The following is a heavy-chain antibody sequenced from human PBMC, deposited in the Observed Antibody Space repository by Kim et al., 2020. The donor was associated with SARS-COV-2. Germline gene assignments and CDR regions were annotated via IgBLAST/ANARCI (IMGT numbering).Heavy chain of an antibody. J-gene: IGHJ6*02. V-gene: IGHV3-48*02. Sequence: KGRFTISRDNAKNSLYLQMNSLRDEDTAVYYCARDYYYYGSGRGYYGMDVWGQGTTVTVSS. CDR3: ARDYYYYGSGRGYYGMDV. D-gene: IGHD3-10*01.